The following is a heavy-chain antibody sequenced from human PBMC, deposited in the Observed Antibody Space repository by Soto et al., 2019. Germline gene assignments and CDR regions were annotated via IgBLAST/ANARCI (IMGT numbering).Heavy chain of an antibody. CDR2: IIPVLDVT. CDR3: ARGGKLVGDLDV. D-gene: IGHD1-1*01. Sequence: QAQLVQSGAEVKKPGSSVKVSCKASGGTFNRETFSWVRQAPGQGLQWMGRIIPVLDVTEYPQNFQGRVTITADTSTSTVYLALSGRGSDDTAVYYCARGGKLVGDLDVWGKGTPVIVSS. V-gene: IGHV1-69*02. CDR1: GGTFNRET. J-gene: IGHJ6*04.